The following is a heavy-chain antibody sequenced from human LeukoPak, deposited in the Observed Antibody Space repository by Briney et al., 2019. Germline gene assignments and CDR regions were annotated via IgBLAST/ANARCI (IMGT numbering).Heavy chain of an antibody. CDR1: GGSISSGDYY. CDR3: ARGSTLIRGFDY. V-gene: IGHV4-31*03. CDR2: VFYSGSA. Sequence: PSETLSLTCTVSGGSISSGDYYWNWIRQHPEKSLEWIGYVFYSGSAYYNPSLKSRVTISVDTSKNQFSLKLSSVTAADTAVYYCARGSTLIRGFDYWGQGTLVTVSS. D-gene: IGHD3-10*01. J-gene: IGHJ4*02.